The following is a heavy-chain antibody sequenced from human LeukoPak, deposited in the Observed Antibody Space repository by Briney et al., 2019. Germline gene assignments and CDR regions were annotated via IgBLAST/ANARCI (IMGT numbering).Heavy chain of an antibody. D-gene: IGHD4-17*01. Sequence: PGRSLRLSCAASGFTFDDYAMHWVRHAPGKGLEWVSGISWNSGSIGYADSVKGRFTISRDNAKNSLYLQMNSLRAEDTALYYCAKAGGALIDDYGDYNFDYWGQGTLVTVSS. CDR2: ISWNSGSI. CDR1: GFTFDDYA. J-gene: IGHJ4*02. CDR3: AKAGGALIDDYGDYNFDY. V-gene: IGHV3-9*01.